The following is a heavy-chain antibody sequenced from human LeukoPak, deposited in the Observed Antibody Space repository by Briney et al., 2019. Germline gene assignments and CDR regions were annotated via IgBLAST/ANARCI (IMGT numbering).Heavy chain of an antibody. CDR2: INPSGST. Sequence: PSEALSHTCPVYGGSFSGYYWSWIRQPPGKGLEWIGEINPSGSTNYNPSLKSRVTISVDTSKNQFSLKLSSVTAADTAVYYCARGWGYYYMDVSHKGTMVTVSS. CDR3: ARGWGYYYMDV. J-gene: IGHJ6*03. CDR1: GGSFSGYY. D-gene: IGHD3-16*01. V-gene: IGHV4-34*01.